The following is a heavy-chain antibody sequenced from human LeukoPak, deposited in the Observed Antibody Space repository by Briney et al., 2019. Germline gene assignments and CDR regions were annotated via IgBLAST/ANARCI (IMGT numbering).Heavy chain of an antibody. J-gene: IGHJ4*02. CDR2: IWYDGSNK. V-gene: IGHV3-33*01. Sequence: PGGSLRLSCAASGFTFSSYVMHWVRQAPGKGLEWVAVIWYDGSNKYYADSVKGRFTISRDNSKNTLYLQMNSLRAEDTAVYYCARDFSLGPIVVVPAAIRVPFDYWGQGTLVSVSS. CDR3: ARDFSLGPIVVVPAAIRVPFDY. D-gene: IGHD2-2*02. CDR1: GFTFSSYV.